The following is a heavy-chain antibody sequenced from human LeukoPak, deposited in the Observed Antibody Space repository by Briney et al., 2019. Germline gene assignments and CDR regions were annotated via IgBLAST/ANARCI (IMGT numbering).Heavy chain of an antibody. Sequence: PSETLSLTCAVSGGSISSSHWWSWVRQPPGKGLEWIGEIYQGGSTNYNPSLKSRVTISVDKSKNQFSLKLSSVTAADTAVYYCARGGIYSGSSWPNWFDPWGQGTLVTVSS. J-gene: IGHJ5*02. CDR1: GGSISSSHW. V-gene: IGHV4-4*02. CDR3: ARGGIYSGSSWPNWFDP. D-gene: IGHD6-13*01. CDR2: IYQGGST.